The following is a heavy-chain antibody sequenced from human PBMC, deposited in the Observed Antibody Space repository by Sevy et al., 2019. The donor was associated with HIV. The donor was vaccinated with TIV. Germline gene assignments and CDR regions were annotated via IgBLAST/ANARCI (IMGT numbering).Heavy chain of an antibody. CDR3: ARAPPVVVVPGAPSWFDP. J-gene: IGHJ5*02. CDR1: GGSFSGYY. D-gene: IGHD2-2*01. CDR2: INHSGST. V-gene: IGHV4-34*01. Sequence: SETLSLTCAVYGGSFSGYYWNWIRQSPGKALEWIGEINHSGSTHYNPSLKSRVTISVDTSKNQFSLRLNSVTAADTDVYYCARAPPVVVVPGAPSWFDPWGQGTLVTVSS.